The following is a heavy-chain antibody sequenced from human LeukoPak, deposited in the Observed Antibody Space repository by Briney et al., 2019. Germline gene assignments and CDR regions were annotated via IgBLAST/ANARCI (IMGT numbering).Heavy chain of an antibody. CDR3: ARDISWGNYYGSGSYYHTDGLFDY. J-gene: IGHJ4*02. D-gene: IGHD3-10*01. CDR2: VYSRGSI. Sequence: SETLSLTCTVSGGSMNTVSYYWVWIRQAPEKGLEWIGSVYSRGSIYSNPSLRGRVTISLDTSTNQFSLNLSSVTAADTAVYYCARDISWGNYYGSGSYYHTDGLFDYWGQGTLVTVSS. CDR1: GGSMNTVSYY. V-gene: IGHV4-39*07.